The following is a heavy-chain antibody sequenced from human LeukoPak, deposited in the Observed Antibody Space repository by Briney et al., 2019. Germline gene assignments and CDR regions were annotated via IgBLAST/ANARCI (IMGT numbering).Heavy chain of an antibody. CDR1: GYSISSGYY. CDR3: ARVGMTTVTTLGY. CDR2: IYHSGST. V-gene: IGHV4-38-2*02. Sequence: SSETLSLTCTVSGYSISSGYYWGWIRQPPGKGLEWIGSIYHSGSTYYNPSLKSRVTISVDTSKNQFSLKLSSVTAADTAVYYCARVGMTTVTTLGYWGQGTLVTVSS. J-gene: IGHJ4*02. D-gene: IGHD4-17*01.